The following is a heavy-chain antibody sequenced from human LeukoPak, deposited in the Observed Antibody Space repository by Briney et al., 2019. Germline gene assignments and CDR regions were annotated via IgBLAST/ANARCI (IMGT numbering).Heavy chain of an antibody. D-gene: IGHD3-22*01. Sequence: AETLSLTCTVSGGSISSGSYYWGWIRQPPGKGLEWIGSIYYSGSTYYNPSLKSRVTISVDTSKNQFSLKLSSVTAADTAVYYCARGLKDSSGYTYYFDYWGQGTLVTVSS. J-gene: IGHJ4*02. V-gene: IGHV4-39*07. CDR2: IYYSGST. CDR3: ARGLKDSSGYTYYFDY. CDR1: GGSISSGSYY.